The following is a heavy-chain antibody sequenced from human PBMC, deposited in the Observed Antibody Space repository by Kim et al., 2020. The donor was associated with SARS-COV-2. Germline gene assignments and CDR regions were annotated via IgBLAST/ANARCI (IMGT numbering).Heavy chain of an antibody. V-gene: IGHV4-34*01. CDR1: SGSFRGYF. CDR3: ARRPAGFDW. J-gene: IGHJ4*01. Sequence: SETLSLTCAVYSGSFRGYFWNWIRQPPGMGLEWIGEINHSGSAYYNPSLKSRVTLSVDTSKNQFSLKVNSGTAADPAVYYCARRPAGFDWWGHGTPVTVS. CDR2: INHSGSA.